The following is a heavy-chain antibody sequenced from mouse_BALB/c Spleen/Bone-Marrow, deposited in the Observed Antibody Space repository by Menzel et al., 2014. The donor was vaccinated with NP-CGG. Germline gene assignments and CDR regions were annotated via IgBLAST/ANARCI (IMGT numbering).Heavy chain of an antibody. J-gene: IGHJ2*01. CDR1: GYTFTNYW. CDR2: IFPGIGTT. CDR3: ARGGNYGY. D-gene: IGHD2-1*01. Sequence: VQLQVSGAELVKPGASVKLSCKTSGYTFTNYWIQWVKQRPGQGLGWIGEIFPGIGTTYYNEKFKGKATLTIGTSSSTAYMQLSSLTSEDSAVYFCARGGNYGYWGQGTTLTVSS. V-gene: IGHV1S132*01.